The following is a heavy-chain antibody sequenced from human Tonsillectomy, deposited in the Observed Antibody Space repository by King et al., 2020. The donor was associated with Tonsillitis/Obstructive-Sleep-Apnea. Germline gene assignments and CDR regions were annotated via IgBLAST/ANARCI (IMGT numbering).Heavy chain of an antibody. V-gene: IGHV4-59*01. CDR3: AREGSVMNAFDI. CDR1: GGSISSYY. CDR2: IYYSGGT. J-gene: IGHJ3*02. D-gene: IGHD2-8*01. Sequence: VQLQESGPGLVKPSETLYLTCTVSGGSISSYYWSWIRQPPGKGLECIGYIYYSGGTNYNPSLKSRVTISVDTSKNQFSLKLSSVTAADTAVYYCAREGSVMNAFDIWGQGTMVTVSS.